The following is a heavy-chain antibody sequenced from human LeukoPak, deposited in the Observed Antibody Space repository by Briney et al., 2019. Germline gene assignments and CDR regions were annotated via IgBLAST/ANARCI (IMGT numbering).Heavy chain of an antibody. CDR3: AKHTAGTKALDY. CDR1: GFTFNNYG. CDR2: ISGSGSST. J-gene: IGHJ4*02. D-gene: IGHD1-1*01. V-gene: IGHV3-23*01. Sequence: GGSLRLSCAASGFTFNNYGMSWVRQAPGKGLEWFSSISGSGSSTFYADSVKGRSTISRDNSKNTLYLQMNSLRAEDTAVYYCAKHTAGTKALDYWGQGTLVTVSS.